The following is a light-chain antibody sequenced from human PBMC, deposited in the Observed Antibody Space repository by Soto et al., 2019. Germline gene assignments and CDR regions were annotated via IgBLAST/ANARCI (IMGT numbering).Light chain of an antibody. J-gene: IGLJ1*01. CDR2: DVS. V-gene: IGLV2-11*01. CDR1: SSDVGGYNY. CDR3: CSYAGSYTFLLV. Sequence: QSALTQPRSVSGSPGQSVTISCTGTSSDVGGYNYVSWYQQHPGKAPKLMIYDVSKRPSGVPDRFSGSKSGNTASLTISGLQAEDEADYYCCSYAGSYTFLLVFGTGTRSPS.